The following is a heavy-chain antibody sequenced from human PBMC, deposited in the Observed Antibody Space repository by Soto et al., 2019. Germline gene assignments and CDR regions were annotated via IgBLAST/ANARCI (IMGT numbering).Heavy chain of an antibody. J-gene: IGHJ4*02. CDR3: ARGYDSSGYYLGLFDY. Sequence: QLQLQESGSGLVKPSQTLSLTCAVSGGSISSGGYSWSWLRQPPGKGLEWIGYIYHSGSTYYNPSLKSRVTISVDRSKNQFSLKLSSVTAADTAVYYCARGYDSSGYYLGLFDYWGQGTLVTFSS. D-gene: IGHD3-22*01. V-gene: IGHV4-30-2*01. CDR2: IYHSGST. CDR1: GGSISSGGYS.